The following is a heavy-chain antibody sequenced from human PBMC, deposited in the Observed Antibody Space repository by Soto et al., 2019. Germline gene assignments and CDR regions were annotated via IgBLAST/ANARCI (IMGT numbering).Heavy chain of an antibody. Sequence: ASVKVSCKASGFTFTSSAVQWVRQARGQRLEWIGWIVVGSGNTNYAQKFQERVTITRDMSTSTAYMELSSLRSEDTAVYYCAADLGCSGGSCYSHYYYYCMDVWG. CDR1: GFTFTSSA. D-gene: IGHD2-15*01. CDR2: IVVGSGNT. V-gene: IGHV1-58*01. J-gene: IGHJ6*01. CDR3: AADLGCSGGSCYSHYYYYCMDV.